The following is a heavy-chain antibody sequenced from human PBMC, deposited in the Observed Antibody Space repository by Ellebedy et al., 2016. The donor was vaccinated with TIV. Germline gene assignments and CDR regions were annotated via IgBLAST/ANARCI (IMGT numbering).Heavy chain of an antibody. D-gene: IGHD3-10*01. CDR1: GFPFSDYD. CDR3: RAYGSGSRRAFEH. J-gene: IGHJ4*02. CDR2: ITNSGAGT. Sequence: GESLKISCAASGFPFSDYDMSWVRQAPGKGPEWVSAITNSGAGTYYGNSVKGRFTISRDNSKNTVYLQMNSLRAEDTALYYCRAYGSGSRRAFEHWGQGTLVTVSS. V-gene: IGHV3-23*01.